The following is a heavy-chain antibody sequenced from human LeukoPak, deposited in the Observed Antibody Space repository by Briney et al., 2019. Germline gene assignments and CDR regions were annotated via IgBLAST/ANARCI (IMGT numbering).Heavy chain of an antibody. D-gene: IGHD3-3*01. CDR2: IYHSGST. Sequence: SETLSLTCAVSGGSISSGGYSWSWIRQPPGKGLEWIGYIYHSGSTYYNPSLKSRVTISVDRSKNQFSLKLSSVTAADTAVYYCARGGALTSDYDFWSGYYLSTEVHWFDPWGQGTLVTVSS. V-gene: IGHV4-30-2*01. J-gene: IGHJ5*02. CDR1: GGSISSGGYS. CDR3: ARGGALTSDYDFWSGYYLSTEVHWFDP.